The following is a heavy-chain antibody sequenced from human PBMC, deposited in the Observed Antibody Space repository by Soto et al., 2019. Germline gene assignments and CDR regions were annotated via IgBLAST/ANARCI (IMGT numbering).Heavy chain of an antibody. J-gene: IGHJ4*02. CDR3: AKRLSRRVSGLFIAVAGIYFDY. CDR2: ISGSGGST. D-gene: IGHD6-19*01. CDR1: GFTFSSYA. Sequence: EVQLLESGGGLVQPGGSLRLSCAASGFTFSSYAMSWVRQAPGKGLEWVSAISGSGGSTYYADSVKGRFTISRDNSKNTLYLQMNSLRAEDTAVYYCAKRLSRRVSGLFIAVAGIYFDYWGQGTLVTVSS. V-gene: IGHV3-23*01.